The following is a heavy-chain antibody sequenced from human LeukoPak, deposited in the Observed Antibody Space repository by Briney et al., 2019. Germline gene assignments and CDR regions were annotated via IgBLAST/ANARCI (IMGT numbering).Heavy chain of an antibody. Sequence: KVSCKASGGTFSSYAISWVRQAPGQGLEWMGRIIPIFGTANYAQKFQGRVTITTDESTSTDYMGLSSLRSEDTAVYYCARLYYDSSGYTPLDYWGQGTLVTVSS. CDR1: GGTFSSYA. D-gene: IGHD3-22*01. V-gene: IGHV1-69*05. J-gene: IGHJ4*02. CDR2: IIPIFGTA. CDR3: ARLYYDSSGYTPLDY.